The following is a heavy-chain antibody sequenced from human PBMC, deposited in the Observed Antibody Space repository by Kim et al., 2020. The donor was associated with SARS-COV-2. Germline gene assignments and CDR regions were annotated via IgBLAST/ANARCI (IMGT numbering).Heavy chain of an antibody. J-gene: IGHJ4*02. Sequence: SVKVSCKASGGTFSSYAISWVRQAPGQGLEWMGGIIPIFGTANYAQKFQGIVTITADESTSTAYMELSSLRSEDTAVYYCASTGVYDSSGYYYDYWGQGTLVTVSS. CDR3: ASTGVYDSSGYYYDY. V-gene: IGHV1-69*13. D-gene: IGHD3-22*01. CDR2: IIPIFGTA. CDR1: GGTFSSYA.